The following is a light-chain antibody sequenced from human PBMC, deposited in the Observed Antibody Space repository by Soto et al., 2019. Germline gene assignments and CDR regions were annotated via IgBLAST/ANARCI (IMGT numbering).Light chain of an antibody. Sequence: ETAMAQSPATLSLSPGERATLSCRASQSVSSNLAWYQQKPGQAPRLLIYGASTRATGIAARFSGSGSGTEFTLTISSLQSEDFVIYYCQQYNNWPRTFGQGTKVEIK. CDR2: GAS. CDR3: QQYNNWPRT. J-gene: IGKJ1*01. CDR1: QSVSSN. V-gene: IGKV3-15*01.